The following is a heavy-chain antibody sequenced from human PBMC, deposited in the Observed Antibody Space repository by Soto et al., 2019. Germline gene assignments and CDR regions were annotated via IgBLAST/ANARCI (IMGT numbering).Heavy chain of an antibody. CDR3: AKDPWNDWSGLFDP. V-gene: IGHV3-23*01. J-gene: IGHJ5*02. CDR2: ISSSGSDT. CDR1: GFTFDDYA. D-gene: IGHD1-1*01. Sequence: VGSLRLSCVTSGFTFDDYAITWLRQAPGKGLEWVCSISSSGSDTRCAGSVKGRFTISRDSSQSTVYLQMNSLRDEDTAVYYCAKDPWNDWSGLFDPWGQGTLVTVSS.